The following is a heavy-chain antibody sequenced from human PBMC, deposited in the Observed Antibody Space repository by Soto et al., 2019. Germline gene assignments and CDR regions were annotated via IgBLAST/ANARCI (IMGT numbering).Heavy chain of an antibody. CDR3: ARTLSKSSSSGVTFDY. V-gene: IGHV4-59*01. CDR1: GGSMINYY. J-gene: IGHJ4*02. Sequence: QVQLQESGPGLVKPSETLSLTCTVSGGSMINYYWSWIRQPPGKGLEWIGYIFHTGSTNYNPSLKSRGAISVDTSKNQFSLNLTSVTAADTAEYHCARTLSKSSSSGVTFDYWGQGALVTVSS. CDR2: IFHTGST. D-gene: IGHD6-6*01.